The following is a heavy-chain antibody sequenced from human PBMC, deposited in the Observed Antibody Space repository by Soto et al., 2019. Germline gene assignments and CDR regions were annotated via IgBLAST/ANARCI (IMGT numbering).Heavy chain of an antibody. CDR1: GFTFSSYA. J-gene: IGHJ3*01. V-gene: IGHV3-30-3*01. Sequence: QVQLVESGGGVVQPGRSLRLSCAASGFTFSSYAMHWVRQAPGKGLEWVAVISYDGSNKYYADSVKGRFTISRDNSKNTLYLQMNSLRAEDRAVYYCARVDVGVGAFDLWGPGTMVTVSS. CDR2: ISYDGSNK. D-gene: IGHD1-26*01. CDR3: ARVDVGVGAFDL.